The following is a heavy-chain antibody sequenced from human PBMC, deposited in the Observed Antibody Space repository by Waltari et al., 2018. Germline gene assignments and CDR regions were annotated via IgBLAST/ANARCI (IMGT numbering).Heavy chain of an antibody. CDR3: AGVAYCSSTSCSGGAFDI. CDR2: IDTSGST. V-gene: IGHV4-4*07. Sequence: QVQLQESGPGLVKPSETLSLTCTVSGGSISSYYWSWIRQPAGKGLEWIGRIDTSGSTNYNPALKSRVTMSVDTSKNQFSLKLSSVTAADTAVYYCAGVAYCSSTSCSGGAFDIWGQGTMVTVSS. CDR1: GGSISSYY. J-gene: IGHJ3*02. D-gene: IGHD2-2*01.